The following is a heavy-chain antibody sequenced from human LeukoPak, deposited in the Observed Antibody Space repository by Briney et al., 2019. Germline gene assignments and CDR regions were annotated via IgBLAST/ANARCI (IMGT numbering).Heavy chain of an antibody. Sequence: GGSLRLCCAASGFTFSSYAMHWVRQAPGKGLEYVSTISRNGDTTFYANSVKGRFTTSRDNSKNTLYLQMGSLRAEDMAVYYCARVRDNTTWFLYYFDYWGQGTLVTVSS. V-gene: IGHV3-64*01. CDR3: ARVRDNTTWFLYYFDY. CDR2: ISRNGDTT. D-gene: IGHD6-13*01. J-gene: IGHJ4*02. CDR1: GFTFSSYA.